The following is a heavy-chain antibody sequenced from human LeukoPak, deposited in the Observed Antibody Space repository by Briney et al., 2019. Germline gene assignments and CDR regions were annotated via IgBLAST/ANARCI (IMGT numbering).Heavy chain of an antibody. Sequence: GGSLRLSCAASGFTFDDHAMHWVRQAPGKGLEWVSGISWNSGSIDYADSVKGRFTISRDNAKNSLYLQMNSLRAEDTALYYCAKDKRFGVTTVTFDYWGQGTLVTVSS. J-gene: IGHJ4*02. V-gene: IGHV3-9*01. CDR2: ISWNSGSI. CDR3: AKDKRFGVTTVTFDY. CDR1: GFTFDDHA. D-gene: IGHD4-17*01.